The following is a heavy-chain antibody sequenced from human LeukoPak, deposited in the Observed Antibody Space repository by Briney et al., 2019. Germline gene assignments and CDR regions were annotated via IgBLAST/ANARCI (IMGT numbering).Heavy chain of an antibody. Sequence: PGGSLRLSCAASGFTFSSYAMSWVRQAPGKGLEWVSAISGSGGSTYYADSVKGRFTISRDNAKNTLYLQMNSLRAEDTAVYYCARDWFHAIDYWGQGTLVTVSS. J-gene: IGHJ4*02. CDR2: ISGSGGST. CDR1: GFTFSSYA. V-gene: IGHV3-23*01. CDR3: ARDWFHAIDY. D-gene: IGHD2/OR15-2a*01.